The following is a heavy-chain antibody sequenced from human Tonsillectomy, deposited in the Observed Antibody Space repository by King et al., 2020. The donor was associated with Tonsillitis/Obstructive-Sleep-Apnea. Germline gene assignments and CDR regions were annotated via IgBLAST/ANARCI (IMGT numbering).Heavy chain of an antibody. V-gene: IGHV1-18*01. CDR3: ARVLGDIVVVPAAISFDY. CDR1: GYTFTSYG. CDR2: ISAYNSNT. D-gene: IGHD2-2*01. J-gene: IGHJ4*02. Sequence: VQLVESGAEVKKPGASVKVSCKASGYTFTSYGISWVRQAPGQGLEWMGWISAYNSNTNYAQKLQGRVTMTTDTSTSTAYMELRSLRSDDTAVYYCARVLGDIVVVPAAISFDYWGQGTLVTVSS.